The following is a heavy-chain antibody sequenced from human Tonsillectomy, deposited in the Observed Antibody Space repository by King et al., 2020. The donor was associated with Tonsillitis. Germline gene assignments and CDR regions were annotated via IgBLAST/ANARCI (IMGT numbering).Heavy chain of an antibody. CDR2: IFSRGST. D-gene: IGHD3-22*01. J-gene: IGHJ4*02. Sequence: VQLQESGPGLVRPSQTLSLTCAVSGDSISSGSSYWSWIRQPAGKGLEWIGRIFSRGSTNYNPSLKSRVTISLVPSKNEFSLQLDSVTAADTAVYYCAREGDYYYATSGYYVTSFDYWGQGALVTASS. V-gene: IGHV4-61*02. CDR3: AREGDYYYATSGYYVTSFDY. CDR1: GDSISSGSSY.